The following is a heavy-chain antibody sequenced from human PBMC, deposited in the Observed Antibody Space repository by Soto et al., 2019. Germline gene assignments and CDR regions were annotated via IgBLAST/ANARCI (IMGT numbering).Heavy chain of an antibody. V-gene: IGHV3-23*01. CDR2: ISGSGFKK. J-gene: IGHJ5*02. D-gene: IGHD1-26*01. CDR3: AKNQRVELVPLATVDWFDP. Sequence: GWSLRLSCAASGFIFENFGMSWVRQAPGKGLEWISSISGSGFKKYYADSVKGRFTISRDNSKSTVYLELNNLSAEDTAVYHCAKNQRVELVPLATVDWFDPWGQGSVVTVSS. CDR1: GFIFENFG.